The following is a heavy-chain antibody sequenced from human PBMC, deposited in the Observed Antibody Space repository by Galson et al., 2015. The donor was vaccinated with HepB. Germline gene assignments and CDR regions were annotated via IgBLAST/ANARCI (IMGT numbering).Heavy chain of an antibody. D-gene: IGHD6-13*01. V-gene: IGHV1-18*04. CDR1: GYTFTNYS. CDR2: INAYNGKT. CDR3: ARESCRYRSTCPFEN. Sequence: SVKVSCKASGYTFTNYSITWVRQAPGQGLEWMGWINAYNGKTNYAQNLQGRVTMTTDTSTSTAYMDLRSQTSDDTAVYYCARESCRYRSTCPFENWGQGTMVTVSS. J-gene: IGHJ3*02.